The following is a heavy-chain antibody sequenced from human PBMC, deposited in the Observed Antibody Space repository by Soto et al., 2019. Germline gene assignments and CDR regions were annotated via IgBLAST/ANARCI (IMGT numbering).Heavy chain of an antibody. V-gene: IGHV3-30*18. CDR1: GFTFSSYG. D-gene: IGHD2-21*01. Sequence: PVGSLRLSCAASGFTFSSYGMHWVRQAPGKGLEWVAVISYDGSNKYYTDSVKGRFTISRDNSKNTLYLQMNSLRAEDTAVYYCAKDLLQADAFDIWGQGTMVTVS. J-gene: IGHJ3*02. CDR2: ISYDGSNK. CDR3: AKDLLQADAFDI.